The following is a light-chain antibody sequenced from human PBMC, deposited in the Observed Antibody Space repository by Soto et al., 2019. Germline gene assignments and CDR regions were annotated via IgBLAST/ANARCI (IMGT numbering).Light chain of an antibody. CDR3: QQYGSSRT. Sequence: EIVLTQSPATLSLSPGERVXXXXXASQSVSSSYLAWYQQKPGQAPRLLIYGAXSXXTGXPDRFSGSGSGTDFTLTISRLEPEDFAVYYCQQYGSSRTFGQGTKVDIK. V-gene: IGKV3-20*01. CDR2: GAX. CDR1: QSVSSSY. J-gene: IGKJ1*01.